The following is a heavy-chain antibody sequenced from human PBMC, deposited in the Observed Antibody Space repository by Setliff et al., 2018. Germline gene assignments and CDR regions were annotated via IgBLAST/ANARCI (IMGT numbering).Heavy chain of an antibody. Sequence: GASVKVSCKASGNTFTGYYIHWLRQAPGQGLEWMGCINPNSGDTTFAQKFQGRVTITRDTSNSTDYMDLSRLTSVDTAVYYCAREVLSTVVAWDYWGQGTLVTVSS. D-gene: IGHD4-17*01. CDR2: INPNSGDT. J-gene: IGHJ4*02. CDR1: GNTFTGYY. CDR3: AREVLSTVVAWDY. V-gene: IGHV1-2*02.